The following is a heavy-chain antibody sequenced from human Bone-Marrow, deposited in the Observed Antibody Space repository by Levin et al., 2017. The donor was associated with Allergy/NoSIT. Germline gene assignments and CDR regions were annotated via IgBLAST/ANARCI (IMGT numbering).Heavy chain of an antibody. J-gene: IGHJ4*02. CDR3: ARDVRVIQLWGHGPQKGGDYFDY. D-gene: IGHD5-18*01. Sequence: LSLPCAASGFTFSSSAMHWVRQAPGKGLEWVAVISYDGSNKYYADSVKGRFTISRDNSKNTLYLQMNSLRAEDTAVYYCARDVRVIQLWGHGPQKGGDYFDYWGQGTLVTVSS. CDR2: ISYDGSNK. CDR1: GFTFSSSA. V-gene: IGHV3-30*04.